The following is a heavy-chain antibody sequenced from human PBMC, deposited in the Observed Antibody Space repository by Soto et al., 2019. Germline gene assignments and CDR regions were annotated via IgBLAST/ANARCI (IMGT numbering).Heavy chain of an antibody. V-gene: IGHV3-33*01. CDR2: IWYDGSNK. D-gene: IGHD3-10*01. Sequence: QVQLVESGGGVVQPGRSLRLSCAASGFTFSSYGRHWVRQAPGKGLEWVAIIWYDGSNKYYADSVKGRFTISRDNSKNTLYLQMSSLRAEDTAVYYCARDGSVLLWFGESGSFDIWGQGTMVTVSS. J-gene: IGHJ3*02. CDR1: GFTFSSYG. CDR3: ARDGSVLLWFGESGSFDI.